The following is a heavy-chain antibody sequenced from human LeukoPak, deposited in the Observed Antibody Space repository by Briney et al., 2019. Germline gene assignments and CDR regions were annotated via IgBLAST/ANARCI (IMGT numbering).Heavy chain of an antibody. CDR2: MNPKSGNT. J-gene: IGHJ4*02. Sequence: GASVKVSCKASGYTFTSYDINWVRQAPGQGLEWMGWMNPKSGNTDYAQKFQGRVTITRNTSISTAYMELSSLRSEDTAVYYCARIGQAAAGDFDYWGQGTLVTVSS. V-gene: IGHV1-8*03. CDR1: GYTFTSYD. D-gene: IGHD6-13*01. CDR3: ARIGQAAAGDFDY.